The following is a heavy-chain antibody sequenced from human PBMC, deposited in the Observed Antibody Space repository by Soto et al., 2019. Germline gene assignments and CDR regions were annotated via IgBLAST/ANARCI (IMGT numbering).Heavy chain of an antibody. CDR3: ARETDVQAYYFDY. J-gene: IGHJ4*02. CDR1: GYTFTGYY. CDR2: INPNSGGT. D-gene: IGHD6-6*01. Sequence: ASVKVSCKASGYTFTGYYMHWVRQAPGQGLEWMGWINPNSGGTNYAQKFQGWVTMTRDTSISTAYMELSRLRSDDTAVYYCARETDVQAYYFDYWGQGTLVTVS. V-gene: IGHV1-2*04.